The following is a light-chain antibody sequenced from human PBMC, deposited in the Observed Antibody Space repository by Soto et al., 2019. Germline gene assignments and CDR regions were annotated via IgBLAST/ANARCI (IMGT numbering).Light chain of an antibody. V-gene: IGLV2-14*01. CDR1: SGDVGGYNY. Sequence: QSALTQPASVSGSPGQSITISWTGTSGDVGGYNYVSWYQQHPGKAPKLMIYEVSNRPSGVSNRFSGSKSGNTASLTISGLQAEDEADYYCSSYTSSSTPHVFGTGTKLTVL. CDR3: SSYTSSSTPHV. J-gene: IGLJ1*01. CDR2: EVS.